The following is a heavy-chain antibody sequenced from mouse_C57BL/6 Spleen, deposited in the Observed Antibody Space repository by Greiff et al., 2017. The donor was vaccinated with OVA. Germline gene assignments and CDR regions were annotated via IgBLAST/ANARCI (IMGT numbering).Heavy chain of an antibody. CDR3: VREGGSDGYYEDWYFDV. D-gene: IGHD2-3*01. Sequence: EVKLQESGGGLVQPKGSLKLSCAASGFTFNTYAMHWVRQAPGKGLEWVARIRSKSSNYATYYADSVKDRFTISRDDSQSMLNLQMNNLKTEDTAMYYCVREGGSDGYYEDWYFDVWGTGTTVTVSS. CDR1: GFTFNTYA. J-gene: IGHJ1*03. V-gene: IGHV10-3*01. CDR2: IRSKSSNYAT.